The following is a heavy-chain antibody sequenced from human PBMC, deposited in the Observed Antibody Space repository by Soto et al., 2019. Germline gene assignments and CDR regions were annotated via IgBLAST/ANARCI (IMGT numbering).Heavy chain of an antibody. CDR2: ISSSSANV. V-gene: IGHV3-21*01. Sequence: EVQVVESGGGLVKPGGSLRLSCAASGFIFSNYSMNWVRQTPGKGLEWVSFISSSSANVYYADSVKGRFTISRDNAKNPRYLKRNGRGAGERAVYSVLIGGDCLGWCSGGRGTLVTSSS. J-gene: IGHJ4*02. CDR3: LIGGDCLGWCS. CDR1: GFIFSNYS. D-gene: IGHD2-21*02.